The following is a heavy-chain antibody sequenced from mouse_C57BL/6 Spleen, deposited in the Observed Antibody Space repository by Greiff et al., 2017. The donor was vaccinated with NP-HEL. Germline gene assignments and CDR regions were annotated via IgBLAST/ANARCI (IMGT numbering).Heavy chain of an antibody. CDR2: IRSGSSTI. CDR3: ARTSYDYDLLMYY. Sequence: EVKLVESGGGLVKPGGSLKFSCAASGFTFSDYGMHWVRQAPETGLEWVAYIRSGSSTIYYADTVKGRVTISRDNAKNTLFLQMSSLMSEDTAIYYCARTSYDYDLLMYYWGQGTSVTVAS. D-gene: IGHD2-4*01. J-gene: IGHJ4*01. CDR1: GFTFSDYG. V-gene: IGHV5-17*01.